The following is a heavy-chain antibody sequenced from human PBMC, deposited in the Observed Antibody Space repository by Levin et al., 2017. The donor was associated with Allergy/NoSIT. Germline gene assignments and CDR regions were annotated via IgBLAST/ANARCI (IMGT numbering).Heavy chain of an antibody. CDR3: VKDEGYDYDSSGYLHFQD. CDR1: GFTFDDYA. D-gene: IGHD3-22*01. J-gene: IGHJ1*01. Sequence: SLKISCAASGFTFDDYAMHWVRQAPGKGLEWVSGISWNSARLGYADSVKGRFTISRDNAKNSLDLQMNSLRVEDTAFYYCVKDEGYDYDSSGYLHFQDWGQGTLVTVSS. V-gene: IGHV3-9*01. CDR2: ISWNSARL.